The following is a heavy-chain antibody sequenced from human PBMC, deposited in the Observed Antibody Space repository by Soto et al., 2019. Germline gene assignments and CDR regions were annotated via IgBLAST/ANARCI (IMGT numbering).Heavy chain of an antibody. J-gene: IGHJ4*02. Sequence: QAQLVQSGAEVKKPGASVKVSCKTSEYTFTAYDLSWLRQAPGQGLEWMGWMNPHNGKTAYAQNFQGRNTMTRDAPIDTAYVELSTLRSEGTAGHYCARESYCSGGGCYCDYWGQGPLVAVSS. V-gene: IGHV1-8*02. D-gene: IGHD2-8*02. CDR1: EYTFTAYD. CDR3: ARESYCSGGGCYCDY. CDR2: MNPHNGKT.